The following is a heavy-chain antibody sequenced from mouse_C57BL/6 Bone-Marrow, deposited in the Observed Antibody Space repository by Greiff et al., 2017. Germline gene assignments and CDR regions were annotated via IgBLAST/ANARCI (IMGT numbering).Heavy chain of an antibody. CDR1: GYAFSSSW. D-gene: IGHD1-1*01. CDR2: IYPGDGDT. J-gene: IGHJ2*01. V-gene: IGHV1-82*01. CDR3: ARRGYGSQMLYYFDY. Sequence: QVQLQQSGPELVKPGASVKISCKASGYAFSSSWMNWVKQRPGKGLEWIGRIYPGDGDTNYNGKFKGKATLTADKSSSTAYMQLSSLTSEDSAVYFCARRGYGSQMLYYFDYWGKGTTLTVSS.